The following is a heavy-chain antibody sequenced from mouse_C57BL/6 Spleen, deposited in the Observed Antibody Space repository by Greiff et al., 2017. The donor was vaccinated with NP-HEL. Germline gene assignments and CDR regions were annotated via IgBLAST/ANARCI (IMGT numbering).Heavy chain of an antibody. CDR3: ARSEGYSNYDWFAY. CDR2: IDPSDSYT. D-gene: IGHD2-5*01. V-gene: IGHV1-50*01. J-gene: IGHJ3*01. Sequence: QVQLKQPGAELVKPGASVKLSCKASGYTFTSYWMQWVKQRPGQGLEWIGEIDPSDSYTNYNQKFKGKATLTVDTSSSTAYMQLSSLTSEDSAVYYCARSEGYSNYDWFAYWGQGTLVTVSA. CDR1: GYTFTSYW.